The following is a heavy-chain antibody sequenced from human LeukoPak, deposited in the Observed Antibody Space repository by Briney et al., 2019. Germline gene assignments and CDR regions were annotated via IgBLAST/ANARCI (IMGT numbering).Heavy chain of an antibody. CDR3: ARSGWPYYFDY. CDR2: IHSDGSST. D-gene: IGHD3-22*01. Sequence: GGSLRLSCAASGFTSSSYWMHWVRQAPGKGLVWVSRIHSDGSSTSYADSVRGRFTISRDDAKSTLYLQMNSLRAEDTAVYYCARSGWPYYFDYWGQGTLVTVSS. J-gene: IGHJ4*02. CDR1: GFTSSSYW. V-gene: IGHV3-74*01.